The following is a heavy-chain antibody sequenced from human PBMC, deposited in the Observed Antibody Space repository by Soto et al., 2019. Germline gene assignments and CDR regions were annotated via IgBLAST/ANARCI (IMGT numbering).Heavy chain of an antibody. CDR2: IYHSGST. J-gene: IGHJ6*02. CDR3: ARHLVDSGSYHGGDYYYYGMDV. D-gene: IGHD1-26*01. CDR1: GGSISSSNW. V-gene: IGHV4-4*02. Sequence: SDTLSLTCAVSGGSISSSNWWSWVRQPPGKGLEWIGEIYHSGSTNYNPSLKSRVTISVDKSKNQFSLKLSSVTAADTAVYYCARHLVDSGSYHGGDYYYYGMDVWGQGTTVNVS.